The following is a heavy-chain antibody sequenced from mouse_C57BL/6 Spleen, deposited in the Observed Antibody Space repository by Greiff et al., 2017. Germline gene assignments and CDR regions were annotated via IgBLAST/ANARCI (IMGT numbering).Heavy chain of an antibody. CDR1: GFTFSSYA. J-gene: IGHJ1*03. Sequence: EVKLMESGEGLVKPGGSLKLSCAASGFTFSSYAMSWVRQSPEKRLEWVAYISRGGDYTYYADTVKGRFTISRDNARNTLYLQMSSLKSEDTAMYYCTRGRSYGYFDVWGTGTTVTVSS. V-gene: IGHV5-9-1*02. CDR2: ISRGGDYT. CDR3: TRGRSYGYFDV.